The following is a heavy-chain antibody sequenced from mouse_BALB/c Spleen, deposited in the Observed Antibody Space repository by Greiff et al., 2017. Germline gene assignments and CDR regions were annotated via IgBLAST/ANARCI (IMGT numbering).Heavy chain of an antibody. Sequence: EVKLMESGGGLVQPGGSLRLSCATSGFTFTDYYMSWVRQPPGKALEWLGFIRNKANGYTTEYSASVKGRFTISRDNSQSILYLQMNTLRAEDSATYYCARDLLTGTGYWGQGTTLTVSS. CDR1: GFTFTDYY. D-gene: IGHD4-1*01. CDR3: ARDLLTGTGY. V-gene: IGHV7-3*02. CDR2: IRNKANGYTT. J-gene: IGHJ2*01.